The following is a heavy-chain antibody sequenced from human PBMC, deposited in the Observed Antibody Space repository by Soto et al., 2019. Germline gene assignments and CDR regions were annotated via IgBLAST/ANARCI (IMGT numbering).Heavy chain of an antibody. D-gene: IGHD2-21*01. V-gene: IGHV4-30-4*02. Sequence: PSETLSLTCTVSGGSISSGDYYWSWIRQPPGKGLEWIGYIYYSGSTYYNPSLKSRVTISVDTSKNQFSLTLSSVTAAETAVYYCARVGFADYGMGVWGQGTTAT. J-gene: IGHJ6*02. CDR3: ARVGFADYGMGV. CDR1: GGSISSGDYY. CDR2: IYYSGST.